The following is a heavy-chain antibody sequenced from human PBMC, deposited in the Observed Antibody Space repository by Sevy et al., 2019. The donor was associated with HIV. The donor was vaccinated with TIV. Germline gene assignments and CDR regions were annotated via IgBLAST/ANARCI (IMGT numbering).Heavy chain of an antibody. D-gene: IGHD3-3*01. CDR3: AKDFFEGDVISNFDS. CDR2: IWFDGTQK. V-gene: IGHV3-33*06. J-gene: IGHJ4*02. CDR1: GFTFRRYG. Sequence: GGSLRLSCAASGFTFRRYGMHWVRRAPGKGLEWVAGIWFDGTQKYYLESVKGRFSISRDNSKKVVYLQMKSLRAEDTAVYYCAKDFFEGDVISNFDSWGQGTLVTVSS.